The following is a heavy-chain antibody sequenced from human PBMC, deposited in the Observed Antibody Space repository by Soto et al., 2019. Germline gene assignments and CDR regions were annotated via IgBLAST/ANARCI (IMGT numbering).Heavy chain of an antibody. CDR2: MNPSTGNT. V-gene: IGHV1-8*01. CDR3: ARGRIIVGGGFDP. D-gene: IGHD3-16*01. Sequence: QVQLVQSGAEVKKPGASVKVSCKASGYTFTSYDIIWVRQATGQGLEWMGWMNPSTGNTYSAEKFQGRLTMTRNTSISTVYMELSSLSFEDTAVYYCARGRIIVGGGFDPWGHGTLVTVSS. CDR1: GYTFTSYD. J-gene: IGHJ5*02.